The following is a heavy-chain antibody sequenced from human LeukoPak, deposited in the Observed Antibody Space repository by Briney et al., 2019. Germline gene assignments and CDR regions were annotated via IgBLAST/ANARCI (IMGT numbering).Heavy chain of an antibody. Sequence: NPSETLSLTCTVSGGSISSSGYYWGWIRQPPGKGLEWIGSIYYSGSTYYNPSLKSRVTISGDTSENQFSLKLSSVTAADTAVYSCAGAYSSAWYYFDYWGQGTLVTVSS. J-gene: IGHJ4*02. CDR1: GGSISSSGYY. CDR2: IYYSGST. D-gene: IGHD6-19*01. CDR3: AGAYSSAWYYFDY. V-gene: IGHV4-39*01.